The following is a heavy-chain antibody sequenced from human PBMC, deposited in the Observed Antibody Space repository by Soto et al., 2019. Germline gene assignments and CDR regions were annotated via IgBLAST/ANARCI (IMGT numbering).Heavy chain of an antibody. CDR2: INAGNGNT. CDR3: ARGSTEDPFDP. Sequence: ASVKVYCKASGYTFTSYAMHWVSQDTGQRLEWMGWINAGNGNTRYAQKFQGRVTMTRNTSISTAYMELSSLRSEDTAVYYCARGSTEDPFDPWGQGTLVTVSS. D-gene: IGHD2-15*01. V-gene: IGHV1-3*01. J-gene: IGHJ5*02. CDR1: GYTFTSYA.